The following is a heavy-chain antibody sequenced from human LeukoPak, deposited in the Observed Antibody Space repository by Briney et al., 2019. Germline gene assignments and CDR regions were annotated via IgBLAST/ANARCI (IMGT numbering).Heavy chain of an antibody. V-gene: IGHV4-30-2*01. CDR1: GGTISSGGYS. Sequence: PSETLSLTCAASGGTISSGGYSWSWIRQPPGQGLEWIGYIYHSGSTYYNPSLKSRVTISVDRSKNQFSLKLSSVTAADTAVYYCASSADSSGYDYWGQGTLVTVSS. CDR2: IYHSGST. D-gene: IGHD3-22*01. J-gene: IGHJ4*02. CDR3: ASSADSSGYDY.